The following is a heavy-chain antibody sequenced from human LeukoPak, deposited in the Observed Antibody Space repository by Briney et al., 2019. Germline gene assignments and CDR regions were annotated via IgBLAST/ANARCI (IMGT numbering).Heavy chain of an antibody. Sequence: PSETLSLTCTVSGGSISSYYWSWIRQPPGKGLAWIGHIYYSGSTNYNPSLKSRVTISVDTSKNQFSLKLSSVTAADTAVYYCAREYSSSSGYIWFDPWGQGTLVTVSS. V-gene: IGHV4-59*01. CDR1: GGSISSYY. D-gene: IGHD6-6*01. J-gene: IGHJ5*02. CDR3: AREYSSSSGYIWFDP. CDR2: IYYSGST.